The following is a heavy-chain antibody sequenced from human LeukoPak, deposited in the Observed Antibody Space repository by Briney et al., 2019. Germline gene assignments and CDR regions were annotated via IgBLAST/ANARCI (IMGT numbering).Heavy chain of an antibody. CDR3: ARDISGSYYDLDY. CDR1: GFTVSSKY. V-gene: IGHV3-21*01. CDR2: ISSSSSYI. Sequence: GGSLRLSCAASGFTVSSKYMSWVRQAPGKGLEWVSSISSSSSYIYYADSVKGRFTISRDNAKNSLYLQMNSLRAEDTAVYYCARDISGSYYDLDYWGQGTLVTVSS. J-gene: IGHJ4*02. D-gene: IGHD1-26*01.